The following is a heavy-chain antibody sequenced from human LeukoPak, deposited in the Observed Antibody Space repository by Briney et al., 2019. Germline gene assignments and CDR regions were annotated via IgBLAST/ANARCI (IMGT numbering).Heavy chain of an antibody. J-gene: IGHJ3*02. CDR3: ARYDYVWGSYRRTVGQHDAFDI. V-gene: IGHV4-59*01. D-gene: IGHD3-16*01. CDR1: GGSISSYY. CDR2: IYYSGST. Sequence: SETLSLTCTVSGGSISSYYWSWIRQPPGKGLEWIAYIYYSGSTNYNPSLKSRVTISVDTSKNQFSLKLSSVTAADTAVYYCARYDYVWGSYRRTVGQHDAFDIWGQGTMVTVSS.